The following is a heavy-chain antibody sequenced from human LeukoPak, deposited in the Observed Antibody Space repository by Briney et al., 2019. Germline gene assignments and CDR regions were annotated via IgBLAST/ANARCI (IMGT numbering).Heavy chain of an antibody. CDR1: GGSISSYY. J-gene: IGHJ6*03. CDR3: ARTTGSGSYYYYYYYYMDV. D-gene: IGHD3-10*01. CDR2: IYTSGST. Sequence: PSETLSLTCTVSGGSISSYYWSWIRQPAGKGLEWIGRIYTSGSTNYNPSLKSRVTMSVDTSKNQFSLKLSSATAADTAVYYCARTTGSGSYYYYYYYYMDVWGKGTTVTVSS. V-gene: IGHV4-4*07.